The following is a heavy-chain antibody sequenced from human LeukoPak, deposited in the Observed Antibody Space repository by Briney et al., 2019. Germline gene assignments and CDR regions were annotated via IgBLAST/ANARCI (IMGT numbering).Heavy chain of an antibody. Sequence: GGSLRLSCAASGFTFSSYEMNWVRQAPGKGLEWDSYISSSGSTIYYADSVKGRFTISRDNAKNSLYLQMNSLRAEDTAVYYCARGPSTVTTDYFDYWGQGTLVTVSS. CDR2: ISSSGSTI. D-gene: IGHD4-11*01. J-gene: IGHJ4*02. V-gene: IGHV3-48*03. CDR1: GFTFSSYE. CDR3: ARGPSTVTTDYFDY.